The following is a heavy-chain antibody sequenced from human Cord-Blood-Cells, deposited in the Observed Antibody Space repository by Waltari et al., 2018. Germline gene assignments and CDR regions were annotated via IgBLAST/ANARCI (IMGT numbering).Heavy chain of an antibody. CDR1: GGSISSSSYY. J-gene: IGHJ3*02. D-gene: IGHD7-27*01. V-gene: IGHV4-39*01. CDR2: IYYSGST. Sequence: QLQLQESGPGLVKPSETLSLTCTVSGGSISSSSYYWGWIRQPPGKGLEWIGCIYYSGSTYHNPSPKSRVTISVDTSKNQFYLKLSSVTAADTAVYYCARHRLTGDRAFDIWGQWTMVTDSS. CDR3: ARHRLTGDRAFDI.